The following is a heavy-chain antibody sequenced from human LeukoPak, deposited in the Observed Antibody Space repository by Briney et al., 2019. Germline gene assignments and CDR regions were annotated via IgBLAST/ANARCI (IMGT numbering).Heavy chain of an antibody. CDR3: AKDSEDIVLVVAATLPDHFDY. CDR2: ISGSGGST. D-gene: IGHD2-15*01. CDR1: GFTFSSYA. V-gene: IGHV3-23*01. Sequence: GGSLRLSCAASGFTFSSYAMSWVRQAPGKGLEWVSAISGSGGSTYYADSVKGRFTISRDNSKNTLYLQMNSLRAEDTAVYYCAKDSEDIVLVVAATLPDHFDYWGQGTLVTVSS. J-gene: IGHJ4*02.